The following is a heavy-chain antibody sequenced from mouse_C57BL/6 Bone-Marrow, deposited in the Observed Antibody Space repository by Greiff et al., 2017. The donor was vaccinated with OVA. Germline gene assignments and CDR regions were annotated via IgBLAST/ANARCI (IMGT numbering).Heavy chain of an antibody. J-gene: IGHJ3*01. D-gene: IGHD2-4*01. CDR1: GYTFTDYY. CDR2: INPNNGGT. V-gene: IGHV1-26*01. CDR3: ERRALIYYDYDWFAY. Sequence: VQLQQSGPELVKPGASVKISCKASGYTFTDYYMNWVKQSHGKSLEWIGDINPNNGGTSYNQKFKGKATLTVDKSSSTAYMELRSLTSEDSAVYYCERRALIYYDYDWFAYWGQGTLVTVSA.